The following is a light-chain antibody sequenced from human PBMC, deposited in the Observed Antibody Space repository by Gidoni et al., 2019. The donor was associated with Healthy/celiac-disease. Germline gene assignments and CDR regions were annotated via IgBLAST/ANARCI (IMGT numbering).Light chain of an antibody. Sequence: QSALTPPSSVSGSPGQSITISCTGTSSDVVGYNYVSWYQQHPGKAPKLMIYEVSNRPSGVSNRFSGFKSGNTASLTISGLQAEDEADYYCSSYTSSSTNVFGTGTKVTVL. CDR2: EVS. CDR3: SSYTSSSTNV. J-gene: IGLJ1*01. V-gene: IGLV2-14*01. CDR1: SSDVVGYNY.